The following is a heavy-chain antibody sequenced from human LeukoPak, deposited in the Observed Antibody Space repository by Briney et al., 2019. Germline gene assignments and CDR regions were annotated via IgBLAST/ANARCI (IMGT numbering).Heavy chain of an antibody. CDR1: GGSISSYY. D-gene: IGHD3-22*01. J-gene: IGHJ6*02. CDR3: ARGRIAKIVVVHSFHYGMDV. V-gene: IGHV4-59*12. CDR2: IYYSGST. Sequence: PSETLSLTCTVSGGSISSYYWSWIRQPPGNGLEWVGYIYYSGSTNYNPSLNSRVSISLEKSKNQFSLELRSVTAADTAVYYCARGRIAKIVVVHSFHYGMDVWGQGTTVTVSS.